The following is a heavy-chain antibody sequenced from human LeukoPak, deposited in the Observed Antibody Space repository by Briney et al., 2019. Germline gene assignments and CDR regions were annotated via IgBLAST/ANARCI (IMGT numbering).Heavy chain of an antibody. CDR1: GFTFSSYW. CDR2: ISGSGGST. J-gene: IGHJ4*02. V-gene: IGHV3-23*01. CDR3: AKAFSSSWYGPPPGY. Sequence: GGSLRLSCAASGFTFSSYWMHWVRQAPGKGLEWVSAISGSGGSTYYADSVKGRFTISRDNSKNTLYLQMNSLRAEDTTVYYCAKAFSSSWYGPPPGYWGQGTLVTVSS. D-gene: IGHD6-13*01.